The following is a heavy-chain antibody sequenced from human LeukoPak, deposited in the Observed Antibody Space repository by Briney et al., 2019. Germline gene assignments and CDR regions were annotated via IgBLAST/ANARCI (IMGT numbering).Heavy chain of an antibody. V-gene: IGHV3-11*01. J-gene: IGHJ5*02. D-gene: IGHD4-17*01. CDR1: GFTFSDYY. CDR3: ARGGNGVTKNWFDP. CDR2: ISSSCSTI. Sequence: KPGGSLRLSCAASGFTFSDYYMSWIRQAPGKGLEWVSYISSSCSTIYYADSVKGRFTISRDNAKNSLYLQMNSLRAEDTPVYYCARGGNGVTKNWFDPWGQGTLVTVSS.